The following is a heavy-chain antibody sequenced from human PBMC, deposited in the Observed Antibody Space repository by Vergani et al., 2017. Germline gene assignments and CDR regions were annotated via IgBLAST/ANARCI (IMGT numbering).Heavy chain of an antibody. CDR3: AKGSLPIVGATKYYYYYGMDV. Sequence: EVRLVDSGGGLVQPGGSLRLSCAASGFSVSDNYMSWVRQAPGKGLEWVSAISGSGGSTYYADSVKGRFTISRDNSKNTLYLQMNSLRAEDTAVYYCAKGSLPIVGATKYYYYYGMDVWGQGTTVTVSS. J-gene: IGHJ6*02. D-gene: IGHD1-26*01. V-gene: IGHV3-23*04. CDR2: ISGSGGST. CDR1: GFSVSDNY.